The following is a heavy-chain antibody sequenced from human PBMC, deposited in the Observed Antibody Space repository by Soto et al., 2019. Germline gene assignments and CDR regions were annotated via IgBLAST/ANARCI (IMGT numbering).Heavy chain of an antibody. J-gene: IGHJ6*02. CDR3: ARDNPAMVRGYYYYYGMDV. V-gene: IGHV1-18*01. D-gene: IGHD3-10*01. CDR2: ISAYNGDT. Sequence: ASVKVSCKASGYTFTNYGVSWVRQAPGQGLEWMGWISAYNGDTNYAQKLQGRVTMTTDTSTSTAYMELRSLRSDDTAVYYCARDNPAMVRGYYYYYGMDVWGQGTTVTVSS. CDR1: GYTFTNYG.